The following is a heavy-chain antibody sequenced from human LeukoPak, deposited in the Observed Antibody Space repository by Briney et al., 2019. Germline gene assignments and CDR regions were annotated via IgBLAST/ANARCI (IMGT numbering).Heavy chain of an antibody. Sequence: QAGGSLRLSCAASGLTFSSHWMHWVRQAPGKGLVWVSRITNDGSSTTYADSVKGRFTISRDNAENTLYLQMNSLRVEDTAVYYCVRSAFHAGSGNYYDYWGQGTLVTVSS. D-gene: IGHD3-22*01. V-gene: IGHV3-74*01. CDR1: GLTFSSHW. J-gene: IGHJ4*02. CDR2: ITNDGSST. CDR3: VRSAFHAGSGNYYDY.